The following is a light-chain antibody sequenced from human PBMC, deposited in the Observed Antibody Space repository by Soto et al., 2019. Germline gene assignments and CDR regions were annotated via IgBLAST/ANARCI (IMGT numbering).Light chain of an antibody. CDR1: QNVRTF. CDR2: GAS. J-gene: IGKJ1*01. V-gene: IGKV3-11*01. Sequence: EVVLTQSPATLSLSPGERATLSCRASQNVRTFLDWYQQKPGQAPRLLIYGASSRATGIPARFSGSGSGTDFTLTISSLEPEDFAVYYCQQHSHWPPWTLGQWTRVEIQ. CDR3: QQHSHWPPWT.